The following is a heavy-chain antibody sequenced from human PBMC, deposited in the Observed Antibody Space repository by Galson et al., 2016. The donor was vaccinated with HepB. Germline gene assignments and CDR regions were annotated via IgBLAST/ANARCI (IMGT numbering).Heavy chain of an antibody. CDR2: VYYSGTT. D-gene: IGHD3-16*01. CDR1: GGSISNYY. V-gene: IGHV4-59*01. J-gene: IGHJ1*01. Sequence: ETLSLTCTVFGGSISNYYWSWIRQPPGKGLEWIGYVYYSGTTTYNPSLKTRFTISIDTSRNQFSLRLTSVSGADTAVYYCARSLRYYDSPFQLWGQGTLVTVSS. CDR3: ARSLRYYDSPFQL.